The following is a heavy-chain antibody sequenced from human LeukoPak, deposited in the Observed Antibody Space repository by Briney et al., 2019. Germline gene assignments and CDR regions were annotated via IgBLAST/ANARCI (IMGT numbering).Heavy chain of an antibody. D-gene: IGHD6-19*01. V-gene: IGHV3-23*01. J-gene: IGHJ4*02. Sequence: GGSLRLSCTASGFTFSSFAMSWVRQAPGKGLDWVSTISGSGGSACYADSVKGRFTISRDNSKNTLYLQMNSLRAEDTAVYYCAKDVAGGPIDHWGQGTLVPVSS. CDR3: AKDVAGGPIDH. CDR2: ISGSGGSA. CDR1: GFTFSSFA.